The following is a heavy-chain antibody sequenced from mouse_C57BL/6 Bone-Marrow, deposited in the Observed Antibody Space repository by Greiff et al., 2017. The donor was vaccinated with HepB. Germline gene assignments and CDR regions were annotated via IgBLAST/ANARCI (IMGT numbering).Heavy chain of an antibody. CDR1: GYAFSSSW. V-gene: IGHV1-82*01. J-gene: IGHJ4*01. Sequence: QVQLQQSGPELVKPGASVKISCKASGYAFSSSWMNWVKQRPGKGLEWIGRIYPGDGDTNYNGKFKGKATLTADKSSSTAYMQLSSLTSEDSAVYFCARWEGYAMDYWGQGTSVTVSS. D-gene: IGHD4-1*01. CDR2: IYPGDGDT. CDR3: ARWEGYAMDY.